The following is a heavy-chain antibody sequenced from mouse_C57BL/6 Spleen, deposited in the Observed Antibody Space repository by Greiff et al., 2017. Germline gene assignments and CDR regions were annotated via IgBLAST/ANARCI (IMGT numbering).Heavy chain of an antibody. V-gene: IGHV1-15*01. J-gene: IGHJ2*01. CDR3: TRWLRRGFYFDY. Sequence: QVQLQQSGAELVRPGASVTLSCKASGYTFTDYEMHWVKQTPVHGLEWIGAIDPETGGTAYNQKFKGKAILTADKSSSTAYMELRSLTSEDSAVYYCTRWLRRGFYFDYWGQGTTLTVSS. CDR1: GYTFTDYE. D-gene: IGHD2-2*01. CDR2: IDPETGGT.